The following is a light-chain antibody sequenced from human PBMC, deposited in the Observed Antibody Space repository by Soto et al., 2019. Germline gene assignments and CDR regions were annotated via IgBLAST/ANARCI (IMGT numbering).Light chain of an antibody. J-gene: IGKJ1*01. CDR3: QQRSDWPPA. V-gene: IGKV3-11*01. CDR2: DAS. Sequence: EIVLTQSPATLSLSPGGRATLSCRASQSVSSYLAWYQQKPGQAPRLLIYDASNRATDIPARFSGSGSGTDFTLTISGLEPEDFAVYYCQQRSDWPPAFGQGTKVEI. CDR1: QSVSSY.